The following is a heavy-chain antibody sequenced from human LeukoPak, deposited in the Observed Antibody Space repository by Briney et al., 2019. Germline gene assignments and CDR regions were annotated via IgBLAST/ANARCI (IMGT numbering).Heavy chain of an antibody. CDR1: GFTFSNYG. D-gene: IGHD3-3*01. V-gene: IGHV3-33*01. J-gene: IGHJ1*01. Sequence: GGSLRLPCAASGFTFSNYGMHWVRQAPGKGLEWVAVIWYDASNKYCSDSVKGRFTISRDNSKNTLYLQMNSLRAEDTAVYYCATTAWRGPQSAEYFQYWGQGTLVTVSS. CDR3: ATTAWRGPQSAEYFQY. CDR2: IWYDASNK.